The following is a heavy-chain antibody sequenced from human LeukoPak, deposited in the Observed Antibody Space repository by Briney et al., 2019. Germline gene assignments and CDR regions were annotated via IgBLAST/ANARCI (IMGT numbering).Heavy chain of an antibody. CDR3: ATSYGSGSYYGGTFDY. V-gene: IGHV4-59*08. D-gene: IGHD3-10*01. Sequence: SETLSLTCTVSGGSISSYYWSWIRQPPGKGLEWIGYIYYSGSTNYNPSLKSRVTISVDTSNNQFSLKLSSVTAADTAVYYCATSYGSGSYYGGTFDYWGQGTLVTVSS. CDR1: GGSISSYY. J-gene: IGHJ4*02. CDR2: IYYSGST.